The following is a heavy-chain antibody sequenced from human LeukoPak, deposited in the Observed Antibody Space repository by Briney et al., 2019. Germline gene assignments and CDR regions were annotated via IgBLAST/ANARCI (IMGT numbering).Heavy chain of an antibody. J-gene: IGHJ4*02. CDR3: ARDRAAGGIDY. Sequence: KPGGSLRLSCAASGFTFSSYSMNWVRQAPGKGLEWVSSISSSSSYIYYADSVKGRFTISRDNSKNTLYLQMNSLRAEDTAVYYCARDRAAGGIDYWGQGTLVTVSS. V-gene: IGHV3-21*01. CDR2: ISSSSSYI. CDR1: GFTFSSYS. D-gene: IGHD1-26*01.